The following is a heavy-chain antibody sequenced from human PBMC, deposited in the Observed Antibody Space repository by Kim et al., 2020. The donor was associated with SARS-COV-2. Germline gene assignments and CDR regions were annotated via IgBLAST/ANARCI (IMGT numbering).Heavy chain of an antibody. Sequence: ASVKVSCKASGYTFTSYGISWVRQAPGQGLEWMGWISAYNGNTNYAQKLQGRVTMTTDTSTSTAYMELRSLRSDDTAVYYCARDASRITMVRGVISHSWSKFDPWGQGTLVTVSS. CDR2: ISAYNGNT. J-gene: IGHJ5*02. CDR1: GYTFTSYG. D-gene: IGHD3-10*01. V-gene: IGHV1-18*01. CDR3: ARDASRITMVRGVISHSWSKFDP.